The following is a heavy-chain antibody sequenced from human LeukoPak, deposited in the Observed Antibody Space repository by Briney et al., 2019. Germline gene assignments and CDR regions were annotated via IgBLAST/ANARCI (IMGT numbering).Heavy chain of an antibody. CDR3: ATAEDCSSSSCYFDH. V-gene: IGHV3-23*01. J-gene: IGHJ4*02. Sequence: GGSQRLSCAASGFTFSSYAMSWVRQAPGKGLEWVSAISGSGGSTYYADSVKGRFTISRDNSKNTLYLQMNSLRAEDTAVYYCATAEDCSSSSCYFDHWGQGTLVTVPS. CDR2: ISGSGGST. CDR1: GFTFSSYA. D-gene: IGHD2-2*01.